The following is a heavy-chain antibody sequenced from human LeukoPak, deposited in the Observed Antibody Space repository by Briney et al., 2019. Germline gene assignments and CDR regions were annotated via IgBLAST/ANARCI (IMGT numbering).Heavy chain of an antibody. V-gene: IGHV3-11*05. CDR1: GFTFSDYY. D-gene: IGHD5-12*01. Sequence: PGGSLRLSCAASGFTFSDYYMSWIRQAPGKGLEWVPYISSSGIYTNYADSVRGRFTISRDYAKNSLYLQMNSLRVEDTAVYYCARGGGYDFADLGVQHWGQGTLVTVSS. CDR2: ISSSGIYT. CDR3: ARGGGYDFADLGVQH. J-gene: IGHJ1*01.